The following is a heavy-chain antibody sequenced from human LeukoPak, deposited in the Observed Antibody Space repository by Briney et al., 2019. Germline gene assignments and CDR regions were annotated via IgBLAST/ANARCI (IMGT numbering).Heavy chain of an antibody. CDR3: ARGVGLEYCSSGSCYYFDY. V-gene: IGHV3-21*01. CDR2: ISSSSGYI. D-gene: IGHD2-15*01. J-gene: IGHJ4*02. Sequence: PGGSLRLSCAASGFTFSSCSMNWVRQAPGKGLEWVSSISSSSGYIYYADSVKGRFSISRDNSKKTLYLQMDSLRVEDTAVYYCARGVGLEYCSSGSCYYFDYWGQGTLVTVSS. CDR1: GFTFSSCS.